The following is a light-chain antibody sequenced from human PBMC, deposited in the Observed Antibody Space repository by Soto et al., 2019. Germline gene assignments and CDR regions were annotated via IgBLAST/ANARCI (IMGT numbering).Light chain of an antibody. CDR2: GAS. V-gene: IGKV3-20*01. CDR1: QSVSSSY. J-gene: IGKJ1*01. CDR3: QQYGSSPPWT. Sequence: EIVLAQSPGTLSLSPGARATLSCRASQSVSSSYLAWYQQRPGQAPRLLIYGASSRATGIPDRFSGSGPGTDFTLTISRLEPEDFAVYYCQQYGSSPPWTFGQGTKVEIK.